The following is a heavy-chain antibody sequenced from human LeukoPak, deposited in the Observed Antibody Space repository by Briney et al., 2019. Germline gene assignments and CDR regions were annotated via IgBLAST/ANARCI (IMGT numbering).Heavy chain of an antibody. CDR2: IYTSGST. CDR1: GGSISSYY. V-gene: IGHV4-4*07. J-gene: IGHJ4*02. CDR3: ARDVGDGYNYYFDY. D-gene: IGHD5-24*01. Sequence: PSETLSLTCTVSGGSISSYYWSWIRQPAGKGLEWIGRIYTSGSTNYNPSLTSRVAMSVDTSKNQFSLKLSSVTAADTAVYYCARDVGDGYNYYFDYWGQGTLVTVSS.